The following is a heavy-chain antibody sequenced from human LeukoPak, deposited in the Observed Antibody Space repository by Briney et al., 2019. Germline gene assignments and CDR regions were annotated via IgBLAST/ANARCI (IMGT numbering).Heavy chain of an antibody. D-gene: IGHD2-2*01. CDR1: GGSMSSYY. J-gene: IGHJ4*02. Sequence: SETLSLTCTVSGGSMSSYYWSWIRQPPGKGLEWIAYIYYSGSTNYNPSLKSRVTILIDTSNNQFSLKLSSVTPADTAVYYWARIVGGGSSTGFDFWGQGTLVTVSS. V-gene: IGHV4-59*08. CDR3: ARIVGGGSSTGFDF. CDR2: IYYSGST.